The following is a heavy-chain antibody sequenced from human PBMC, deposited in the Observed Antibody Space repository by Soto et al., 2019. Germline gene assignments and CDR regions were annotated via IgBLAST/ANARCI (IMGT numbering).Heavy chain of an antibody. Sequence: VGSLRLSCAASGFTFSSYAMSWVRQAPGKGLEWVSAISGSGGSTYYADSVKVRFTIYRDNSKNTLYLQMNSLRAEDTAVYYCAKDGEYSYGTAGYTRTPSYYYGMDVWGQGTTVTVAS. CDR3: AKDGEYSYGTAGYTRTPSYYYGMDV. CDR2: ISGSGGST. D-gene: IGHD5-18*01. J-gene: IGHJ6*02. V-gene: IGHV3-23*01. CDR1: GFTFSSYA.